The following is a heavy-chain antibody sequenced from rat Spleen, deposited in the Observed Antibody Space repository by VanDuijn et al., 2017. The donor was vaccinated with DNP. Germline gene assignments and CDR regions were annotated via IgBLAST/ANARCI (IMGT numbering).Heavy chain of an antibody. Sequence: EVKLVESGGGLVQPGRSMKLSCAASGFTFSDYGMAWVLQAPTKSLEWVASITYDGGSTYYRDSVKGRFTISRDNAKNTLYLQMESLRYEDKATYYRAKEALRAPFDYWGQGVMVTVSS. CDR1: GFTFSDYG. J-gene: IGHJ2*01. D-gene: IGHD3-1*01. V-gene: IGHV5-20*01. CDR2: ITYDGGST. CDR3: AKEALRAPFDY.